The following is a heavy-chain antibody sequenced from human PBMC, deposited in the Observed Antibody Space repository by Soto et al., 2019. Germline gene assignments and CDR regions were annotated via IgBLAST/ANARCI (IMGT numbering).Heavy chain of an antibody. V-gene: IGHV3-30*03. CDR2: ISGDGINT. Sequence: QIQVVESGGDVVQPGKSLRLSCAASGFNFGFFGMHWVRQAPGKGLEWVAFISGDGINTQYADSVRGRFTLSRDYSRKTMYLQMDSLRDEDTALYYCARGNLSFDFDSWGLGTLVTVSS. CDR3: ARGNLSFDFDS. J-gene: IGHJ4*02. D-gene: IGHD1-26*01. CDR1: GFNFGFFG.